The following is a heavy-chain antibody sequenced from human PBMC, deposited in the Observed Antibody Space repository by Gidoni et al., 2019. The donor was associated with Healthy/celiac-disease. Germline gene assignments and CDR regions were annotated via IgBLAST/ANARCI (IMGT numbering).Heavy chain of an antibody. CDR1: GFTFSSYS. CDR3: ASYRATGLFDP. D-gene: IGHD3-16*02. Sequence: EVQLVESGGGLVKPGGSLRLPCTASGFTFSSYSMNWVRQVPGKGLEWVSSIISNSRYLYYADSVKGRFTISRDKAKTSLYLQMNSLRAEDTAVYYCASYRATGLFDPWGQGTLVTVSS. V-gene: IGHV3-21*01. J-gene: IGHJ5*02. CDR2: IISNSRYL.